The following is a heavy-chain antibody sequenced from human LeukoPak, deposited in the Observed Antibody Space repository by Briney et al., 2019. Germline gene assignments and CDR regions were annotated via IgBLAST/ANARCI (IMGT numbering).Heavy chain of an antibody. V-gene: IGHV1-46*01. D-gene: IGHD3-9*01. CDR1: GYTFTSYY. Sequence: ASVKVSCKASGYTFTSYYMHWVRQAPGQGLEWMGIINPSGGSTSYAQKFQGRVTMTRDTSTSTVNMELSSLRSEDTAVYYCARDFSHNDILTAYSPIPTYYFDYWGQGTLVTVSS. CDR2: INPSGGST. J-gene: IGHJ4*02. CDR3: ARDFSHNDILTAYSPIPTYYFDY.